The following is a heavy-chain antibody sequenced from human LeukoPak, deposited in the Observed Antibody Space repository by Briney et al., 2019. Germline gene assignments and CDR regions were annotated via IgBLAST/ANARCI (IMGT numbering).Heavy chain of an antibody. CDR1: GGSISSSSYY. CDR3: ARHGGVVRGEGSDAFDI. CDR2: IYYSGST. J-gene: IGHJ3*02. Sequence: SETLSLTCTVSGGSISSSSYYWSWIRQPPGKGLEWIGYIYYSGSTNYNPSLQSRVTISLDTSKNQFSLKLTSVTAADTAVYYCARHGGVVRGEGSDAFDIWGQGTMVTVSS. V-gene: IGHV4-61*05. D-gene: IGHD3-10*01.